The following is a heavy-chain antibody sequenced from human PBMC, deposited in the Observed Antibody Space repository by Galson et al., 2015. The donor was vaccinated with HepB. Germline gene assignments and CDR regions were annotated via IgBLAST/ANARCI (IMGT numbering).Heavy chain of an antibody. CDR1: GFTFSSYA. D-gene: IGHD6-19*01. CDR2: ISYDGSNK. J-gene: IGHJ4*02. Sequence: SLRLSCAASGFTFSSYAMHWVRQAPGKGLEWVAVISYDGSNKYYADSVKGRFTISRDNSKNTLYLQMNSLRAEDTAVYYCARETGPRYSSGWSYRLPLDYWGQGTLVTVSS. V-gene: IGHV3-30-3*01. CDR3: ARETGPRYSSGWSYRLPLDY.